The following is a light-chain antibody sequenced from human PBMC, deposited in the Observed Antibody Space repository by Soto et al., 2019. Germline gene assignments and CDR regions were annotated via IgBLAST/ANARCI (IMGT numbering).Light chain of an antibody. CDR1: SSDVGAYNY. J-gene: IGLJ3*02. CDR2: EVS. Sequence: QSALTQPASVSGSPGQSITISCTGTSSDVGAYNYVSWYQHHPGKAPKLIIFEVSNRPSGVSHRLSGSKSGNTASLTISGLQAEDEADYYCSSYTTNNTRVFGGGTKLTVL. CDR3: SSYTTNNTRV. V-gene: IGLV2-14*01.